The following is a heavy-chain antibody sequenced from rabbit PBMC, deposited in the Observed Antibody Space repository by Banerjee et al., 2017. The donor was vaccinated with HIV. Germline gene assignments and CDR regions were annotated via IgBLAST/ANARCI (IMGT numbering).Heavy chain of an antibody. CDR1: GFSFTNNYY. CDR3: ARWGPGSSDYSAHAFDP. CDR2: IYAGSSGST. V-gene: IGHV1S45*01. Sequence: QEQLVESGGGLVQPEGSLTLTCTASGFSFTNNYYMCWVRQAPGKGLEWIACIYAGSSGSTHYASWAKGRFTISKTSSTTVTLQMTSLTAADTATYFCARWGPGSSDYSAHAFDPWGPGTLVTVS. J-gene: IGHJ2*01. D-gene: IGHD8-1*01.